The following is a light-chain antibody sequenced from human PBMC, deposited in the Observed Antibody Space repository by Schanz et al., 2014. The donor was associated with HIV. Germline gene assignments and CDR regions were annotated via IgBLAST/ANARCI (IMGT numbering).Light chain of an antibody. CDR1: QSISPW. Sequence: DVQMTQSPSTLSASVGDRVTITCRATQSISPWLAWYQQKPGKAPKLLINEASSLQSGVPSRFSGSGSGTEFTLTISVLQPVDFATYYCQQCVTYPYTFGQGTKLDIK. CDR2: EAS. V-gene: IGKV1-5*03. J-gene: IGKJ2*01. CDR3: QQCVTYPYT.